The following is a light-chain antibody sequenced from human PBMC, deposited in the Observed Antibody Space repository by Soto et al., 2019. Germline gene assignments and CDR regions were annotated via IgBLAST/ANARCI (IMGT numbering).Light chain of an antibody. CDR2: VNS. Sequence: QSVLTQPASVSGSPGQSITISCTGTSSDVGDYKYVSWYQQNPDKAPKLIIFVNSNRPSGISNRFSASKSGNTSSLTISGLQAEDEADYYCSSYTSGDTPYVFGPGTKVTVL. CDR3: SSYTSGDTPYV. CDR1: SSDVGDYKY. V-gene: IGLV2-14*01. J-gene: IGLJ1*01.